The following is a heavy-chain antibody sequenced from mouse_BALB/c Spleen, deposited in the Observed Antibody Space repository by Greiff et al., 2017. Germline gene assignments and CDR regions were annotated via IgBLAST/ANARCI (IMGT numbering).Heavy chain of an antibody. J-gene: IGHJ4*01. Sequence: EVQLQESGAELVRSGASVKLSCTASGFNIKDYYMHWVKQRPEQGLEWIGWIDPENGDTEYAPKFQGKATMTADTSSNTAYLQLSSLTSEDTAVYYCNAPDYDYAMDYWGQGTSVTVSS. CDR2: IDPENGDT. D-gene: IGHD2-4*01. CDR3: NAPDYDYAMDY. V-gene: IGHV14-4*02. CDR1: GFNIKDYY.